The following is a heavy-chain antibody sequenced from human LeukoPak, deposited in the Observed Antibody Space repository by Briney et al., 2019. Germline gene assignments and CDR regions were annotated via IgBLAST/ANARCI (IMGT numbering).Heavy chain of an antibody. D-gene: IGHD5-24*01. J-gene: IGHJ4*02. CDR1: GFTFSSYG. Sequence: EPGGSLRLSCATSGFTFSSYGMHWVRQVPGKGLEWVTVISHDAKSTYHVDSVKGRFTISRAKNSLYLQMNSLRAEDTAVYYCANLGPPGRDHYLESWGQGTLVTVSS. CDR3: ANLGPPGRDHYLES. V-gene: IGHV3-33*08. CDR2: ISHDAKST.